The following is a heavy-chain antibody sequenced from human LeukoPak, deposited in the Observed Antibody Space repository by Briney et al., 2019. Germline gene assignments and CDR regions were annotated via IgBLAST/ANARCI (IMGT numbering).Heavy chain of an antibody. Sequence: GGSLRLSCAASGFTFSSYAMSWVRQAPGKGLEWVSTISRSGVATYYANSVKGRFTISRDNSKNTVYVQMNSLRAEDTAIYYCAKHSHDGSAPYYEVQLDYWGQGTLVTVSS. D-gene: IGHD3-22*01. CDR3: AKHSHDGSAPYYEVQLDY. J-gene: IGHJ4*02. CDR2: ISRSGVAT. CDR1: GFTFSSYA. V-gene: IGHV3-23*01.